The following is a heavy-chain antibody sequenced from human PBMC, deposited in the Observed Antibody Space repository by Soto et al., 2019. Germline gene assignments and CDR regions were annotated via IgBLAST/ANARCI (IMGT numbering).Heavy chain of an antibody. CDR3: ARPIAARDYYYYGMDV. Sequence: ESLKISCKGSGYSFTSYWISWVRQMPGKGLEWMGRIDPSDSYTNYSPSFQGHVTISADKSISTAYLQWSSLKASDTAMYYCARPIAARDYYYYGMDVWGQGTTVTVSS. D-gene: IGHD6-6*01. CDR2: IDPSDSYT. J-gene: IGHJ6*02. CDR1: GYSFTSYW. V-gene: IGHV5-10-1*01.